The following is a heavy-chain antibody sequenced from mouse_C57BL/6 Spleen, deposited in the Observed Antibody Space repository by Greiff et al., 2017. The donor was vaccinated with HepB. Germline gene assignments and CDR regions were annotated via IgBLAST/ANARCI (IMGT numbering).Heavy chain of an antibody. Sequence: VQLQQSGPGLVQPSQSLSITCTVSGFSLTSYGVHWVRQSPGKGLEWLGVIWSGGSTDYNAAFISRLSLSKDNSKSQVFFKMNSLQADDTAIYYCARKDYYGTGYAMDYWGQGTSVTVSS. CDR2: IWSGGST. J-gene: IGHJ4*01. CDR3: ARKDYYGTGYAMDY. V-gene: IGHV2-2*01. CDR1: GFSLTSYG. D-gene: IGHD1-1*01.